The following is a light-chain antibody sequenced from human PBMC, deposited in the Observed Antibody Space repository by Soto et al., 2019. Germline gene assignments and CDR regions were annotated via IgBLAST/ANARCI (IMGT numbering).Light chain of an antibody. V-gene: IGLV2-8*01. Sequence: QSALTQPPSASAAPGQSVTISFTGTSSDVGPYKNFSWYQQHPGKAPKLIIYEVNKRPSGVPDRFSGSKSGNTASLTVSGLQAEDEADYYCSSYASGNSYVFGTGTKVTVL. CDR1: SSDVGPYKN. CDR3: SSYASGNSYV. CDR2: EVN. J-gene: IGLJ1*01.